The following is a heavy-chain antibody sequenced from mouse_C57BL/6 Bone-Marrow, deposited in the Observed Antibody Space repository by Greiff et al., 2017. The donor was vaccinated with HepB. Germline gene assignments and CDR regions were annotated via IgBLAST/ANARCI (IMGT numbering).Heavy chain of an antibody. Sequence: QVQLQQSGAELVRPGASVTLSCKASGYTFTDYEMHWVKQTPVHGLEWIGAIDPETGGTAYNQKFKGKAILTADKSSSTSYMELRSLTSEDSAVYYCAGEGFDYWGQGTTLTVSS. CDR3: AGEGFDY. J-gene: IGHJ2*01. V-gene: IGHV1-15*01. CDR1: GYTFTDYE. CDR2: IDPETGGT.